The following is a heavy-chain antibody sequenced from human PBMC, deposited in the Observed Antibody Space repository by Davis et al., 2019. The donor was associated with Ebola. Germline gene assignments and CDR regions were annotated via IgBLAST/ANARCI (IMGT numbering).Heavy chain of an antibody. J-gene: IGHJ4*02. CDR3: ARRRIAARPIDY. Sequence: FGDYAMTWVRQAPGKGLEWIGEINHSGSTNYNPSLKSRVTISVDTSKNQFSLKLSSVTAADTAVYYCARRRIAARPIDYWGQGTLVTVSS. CDR2: INHSGST. V-gene: IGHV4-34*01. CDR1: FGDYA. D-gene: IGHD6-6*01.